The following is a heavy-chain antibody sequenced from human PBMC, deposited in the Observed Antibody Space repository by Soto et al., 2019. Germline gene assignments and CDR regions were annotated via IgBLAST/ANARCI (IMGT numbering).Heavy chain of an antibody. J-gene: IGHJ6*02. CDR2: IYYSGST. CDR3: ARVGSSSWAYYGMDV. V-gene: IGHV4-59*01. D-gene: IGHD6-13*01. Sequence: GSLRLSCTVSGGSISSYYWSWIRQPPGKGLEWIGYIYYSGSTNYNPSLKSRVTISVDTSKNQFSLKLSSVTAADTAVYYCARVGSSSWAYYGMDVWGQGTTVTVSS. CDR1: GGSISSYY.